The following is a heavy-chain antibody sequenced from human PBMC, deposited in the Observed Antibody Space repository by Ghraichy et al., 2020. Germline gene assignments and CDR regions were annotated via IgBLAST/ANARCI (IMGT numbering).Heavy chain of an antibody. CDR1: GGSISSYY. CDR3: ARVLPRDKRFDI. Sequence: SETLSLTCTVSGGSISSYYWSWIRQPPGKGLEWIGYIYYSGSTNYNPSLKSRVTISVDTSKNQFSLKLSSVTAADTAVYYCARVLPRDKRFDIWGQGTMVTVSS. J-gene: IGHJ3*02. D-gene: IGHD3-10*01. CDR2: IYYSGST. V-gene: IGHV4-59*01.